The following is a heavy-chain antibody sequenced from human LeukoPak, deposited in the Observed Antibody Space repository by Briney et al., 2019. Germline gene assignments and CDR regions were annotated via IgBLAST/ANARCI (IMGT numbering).Heavy chain of an antibody. J-gene: IGHJ4*02. CDR3: ARDSYMFGSDY. Sequence: GGPLRLSCVTSGFTFTSYDFNWVRQAPGKGLEWVSYISNGGGTIYYADSVKGRFTISRDNAKNSVFLQMNTLRAEDTAVYYCARDSYMFGSDYWGQGTLVTVSS. CDR2: ISNGGGTI. D-gene: IGHD3-10*02. CDR1: GFTFTSYD. V-gene: IGHV3-48*03.